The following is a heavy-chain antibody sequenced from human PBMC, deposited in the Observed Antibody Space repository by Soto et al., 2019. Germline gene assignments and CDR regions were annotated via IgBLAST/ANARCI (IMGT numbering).Heavy chain of an antibody. D-gene: IGHD2-21*02. V-gene: IGHV1-3*05. CDR2: INAGNGNT. Sequence: QVQLVQSGAEEKKPGASVKVSCKASGYTFTSYAMHWVRQAPGQRLEWMGWINAGNGNTKYSQKFQGRVTITRDTSASKAYMELSSLRSKDTAVYYCARSIVVVTALDYWGQGTLVTVSS. J-gene: IGHJ4*02. CDR1: GYTFTSYA. CDR3: ARSIVVVTALDY.